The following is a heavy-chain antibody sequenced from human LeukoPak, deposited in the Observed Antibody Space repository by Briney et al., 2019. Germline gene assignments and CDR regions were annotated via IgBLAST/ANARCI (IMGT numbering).Heavy chain of an antibody. Sequence: SQTLSLTCTVSGGSISSGYYYWSWIRQPAGKGLEWIGRIYSSGSTNYNPSLKSRVTISVDTSKNLFSLKLSSVTAADTAVYYCARETSQKGAHYMDVWGKGTTVTISS. CDR1: GGSISSGYYY. CDR3: ARETSQKGAHYMDV. J-gene: IGHJ6*03. V-gene: IGHV4-61*02. CDR2: IYSSGST. D-gene: IGHD3-16*01.